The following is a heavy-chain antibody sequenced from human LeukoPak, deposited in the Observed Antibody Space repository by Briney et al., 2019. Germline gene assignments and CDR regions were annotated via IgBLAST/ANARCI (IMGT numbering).Heavy chain of an antibody. J-gene: IGHJ4*02. CDR1: GGSISSSSYY. CDR2: IDYSGST. D-gene: IGHD2-15*01. Sequence: SETLSLTCTVSGGSISSSSYYWGWIRQAPGKGLEWIGSIDYSGSTYYNLSLKSRVTISVDTSKNQFSLKMSSVTAADTAVYYCARQSVVAATLFDYWGQGTLVTVSS. V-gene: IGHV4-39*01. CDR3: ARQSVVAATLFDY.